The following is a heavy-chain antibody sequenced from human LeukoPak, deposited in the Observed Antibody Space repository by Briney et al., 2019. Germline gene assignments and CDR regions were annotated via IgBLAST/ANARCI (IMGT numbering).Heavy chain of an antibody. CDR1: GSTFSDYW. V-gene: IGHV3-48*02. Sequence: PGGSLRLSCAASGSTFSDYWMHWVRQAPGKGLEWVSDISSSGSTIYFADSVKGRFTISRDNAKNSLYLQMNSLRDEDTAVYYCARLEYYYVSGNYYKLFDYWGQGTLVTVCS. CDR2: ISSSGSTI. J-gene: IGHJ4*02. D-gene: IGHD3-10*01. CDR3: ARLEYYYVSGNYYKLFDY.